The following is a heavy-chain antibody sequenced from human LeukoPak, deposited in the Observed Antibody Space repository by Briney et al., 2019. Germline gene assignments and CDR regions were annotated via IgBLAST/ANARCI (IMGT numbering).Heavy chain of an antibody. J-gene: IGHJ5*02. D-gene: IGHD3-22*01. V-gene: IGHV1-2*02. Sequence: ASVKVSCKASGYTFTGYYMHWVRQAPGQGLEWMGWINPNSGGTNYAQRFQGRVTMTRDTSISTAYMELSRLRSDDTAVYYCARDQAYYYDSSGYYTPGIWFDPWGQGTLVTVSS. CDR1: GYTFTGYY. CDR2: INPNSGGT. CDR3: ARDQAYYYDSSGYYTPGIWFDP.